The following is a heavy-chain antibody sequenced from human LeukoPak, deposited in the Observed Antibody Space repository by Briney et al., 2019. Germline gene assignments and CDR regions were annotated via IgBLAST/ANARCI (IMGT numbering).Heavy chain of an antibody. CDR2: IWPDGRDGDK. CDR3: ARDRRAYYYDNSGYLDS. J-gene: IGHJ4*02. D-gene: IGHD3-22*01. Sequence: SGGSLRLSCVASGFNFRHYGMYWVRQGPDKGLEWVAVIWPDGRDGDKYYTDSVKGRFTISRDNSKNTLYLQMNSLRAEDTAVYSCARDRRAYYYDNSGYLDSWGQGTLVTVSS. CDR1: GFNFRHYG. V-gene: IGHV3-33*01.